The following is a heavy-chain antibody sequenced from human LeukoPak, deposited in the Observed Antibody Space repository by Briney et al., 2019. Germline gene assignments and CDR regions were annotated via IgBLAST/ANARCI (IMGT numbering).Heavy chain of an antibody. J-gene: IGHJ5*02. CDR2: IIPIFGTA. CDR3: ARDSVGTTGSNWFDP. V-gene: IGHV1-69*06. Sequence: SVKVSCKASGGTFSSYAISWVRQAPEQGLEWMGGIIPIFGTANYAQKFQGRVTITADKSTSTAYMELSSLRSEDTAVYYCARDSVGTTGSNWFDPWGQGTLVTVSS. CDR1: GGTFSSYA. D-gene: IGHD1-1*01.